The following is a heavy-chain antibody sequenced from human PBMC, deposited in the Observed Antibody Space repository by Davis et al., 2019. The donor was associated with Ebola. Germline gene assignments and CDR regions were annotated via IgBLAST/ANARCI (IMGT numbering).Heavy chain of an antibody. CDR1: GVTFNTYA. J-gene: IGHJ5*02. D-gene: IGHD5-12*01. CDR3: ARDRGGLSSGYDSPFDP. Sequence: SVKVSCKASGVTFNTYAISWVRQAPGQGLEWMGGIIPIFGTANYAQKFQGRVTITADKSTSTAYMELSSLRSEDTAVYYCARDRGGLSSGYDSPFDPWGQGTLVTVSS. V-gene: IGHV1-69*06. CDR2: IIPIFGTA.